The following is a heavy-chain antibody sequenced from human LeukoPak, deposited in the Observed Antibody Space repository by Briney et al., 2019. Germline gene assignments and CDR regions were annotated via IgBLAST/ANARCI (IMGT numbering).Heavy chain of an antibody. J-gene: IGHJ4*02. CDR1: GFTFRSYS. CDR3: ARDLNYDILTGSLRAYFDS. V-gene: IGHV3-21*01. Sequence: GGSLRLSCVASGFTFRSYSMNWVRQAPGKGLEWVSSISSSSTYIYYADSVKGRFTISRDNANNSLYLQMNSLRADDTAIYYCARDLNYDILTGSLRAYFDSWGQGPLVTVSS. D-gene: IGHD3-9*01. CDR2: ISSSSTYI.